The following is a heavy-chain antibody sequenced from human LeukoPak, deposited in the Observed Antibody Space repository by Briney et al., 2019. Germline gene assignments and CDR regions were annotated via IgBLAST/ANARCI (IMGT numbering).Heavy chain of an antibody. CDR2: IRYDGSNK. D-gene: IGHD3-22*01. V-gene: IGHV3-30*02. Sequence: GGSLRLSCAGSGFSFSSYGMHWVRQAPGKGLEWAAFIRYDGSNKYYADSVKGRFTISRDNSKNTLYLQMNSLRAADTAVYYCAKDPTHYRVWDDYDSTVLSYWGQGTLVTVSS. J-gene: IGHJ4*02. CDR3: AKDPTHYRVWDDYDSTVLSY. CDR1: GFSFSSYG.